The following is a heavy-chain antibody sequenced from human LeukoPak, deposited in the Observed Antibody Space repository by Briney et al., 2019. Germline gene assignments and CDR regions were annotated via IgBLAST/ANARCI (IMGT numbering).Heavy chain of an antibody. CDR3: ARDPPMGEGAFDI. V-gene: IGHV4-59*01. Sequence: SETLSLTCTVSGGSISSYYWSWVWQPPGKGLEWIGYIYYSGSTNYNPALKSRVTISVDTSKNQFSLKLSSVTAADTAVYYCARDPPMGEGAFDIWGQGTMVTVSS. D-gene: IGHD3-16*01. J-gene: IGHJ3*02. CDR2: IYYSGST. CDR1: GGSISSYY.